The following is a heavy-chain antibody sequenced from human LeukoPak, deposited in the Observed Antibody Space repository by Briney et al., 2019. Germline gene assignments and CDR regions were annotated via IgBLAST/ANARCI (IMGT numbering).Heavy chain of an antibody. D-gene: IGHD3-10*01. J-gene: IGHJ4*02. CDR3: ARLITMVRGVITHLDY. V-gene: IGHV3-33*01. CDR1: GFTFSSYG. CDR2: MWFDGSNI. Sequence: PGRSLRLSCAASGFTFSSYGMHWVRQAPGKGLEWVAVMWFDGSNIYYADSVKGRFTISRDNSKNTLYLQMNSLRAEDTAVYYCARLITMVRGVITHLDYWGQGTLVTVSS.